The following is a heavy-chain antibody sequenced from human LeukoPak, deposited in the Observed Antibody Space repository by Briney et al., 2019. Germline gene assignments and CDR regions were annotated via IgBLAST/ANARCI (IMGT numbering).Heavy chain of an antibody. V-gene: IGHV4-30-2*01. CDR1: GGSISSGGYS. CDR2: IYHSGST. CDR3: ARVVTMVWGIGFDP. Sequence: SQTLSLTCAVSGGSISSGGYSWSWIRQPPGKGLEWIGYIYHSGSTYYNPSLKSRVTISVDRSKNQFSLKLSSVTAADTAVYCCARVVTMVWGIGFDPWGQGTMVTVSS. D-gene: IGHD3-10*01. J-gene: IGHJ5*02.